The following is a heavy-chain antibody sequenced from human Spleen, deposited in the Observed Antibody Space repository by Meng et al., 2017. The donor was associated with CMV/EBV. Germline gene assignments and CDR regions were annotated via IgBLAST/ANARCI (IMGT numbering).Heavy chain of an antibody. J-gene: IGHJ4*02. CDR1: GGSFSGYY. Sequence: QVHLQQWGVGLFKPSGPLSLTCAVYGGSFSGYYWSWIRQPPGKGLEWIGEINHSGSTNYNPSLKSRVTISVDTSKNQFSLKLSSVTAADTAVYYCAFYVWGSYRSAPFDYWGQGTLVTVSS. CDR2: INHSGST. D-gene: IGHD3-16*02. V-gene: IGHV4-34*01. CDR3: AFYVWGSYRSAPFDY.